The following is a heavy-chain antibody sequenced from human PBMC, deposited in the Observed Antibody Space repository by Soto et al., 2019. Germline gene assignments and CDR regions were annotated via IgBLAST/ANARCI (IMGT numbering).Heavy chain of an antibody. Sequence: GASVKVSCKASRYSFTTYALHWVRQAPGQRLEWMGWINAGNCDTKYSEKFQGRVTITRDTSANTAYMELSSLRSEDTSVYYCARDPGTGAALRAYHFDYWGQGTLVTVSS. CDR2: INAGNCDT. J-gene: IGHJ4*02. D-gene: IGHD1-1*01. CDR1: RYSFTTYA. CDR3: ARDPGTGAALRAYHFDY. V-gene: IGHV1-3*01.